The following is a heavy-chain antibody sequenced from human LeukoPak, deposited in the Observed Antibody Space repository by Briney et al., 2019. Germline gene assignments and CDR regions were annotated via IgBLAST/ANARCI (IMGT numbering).Heavy chain of an antibody. CDR1: GYTFTGYG. D-gene: IGHD3-10*01. V-gene: IGHV1-18*01. CDR3: ARDLDGSGSYYTDY. CDR2: IRGYNGNT. J-gene: IGHJ4*02. Sequence: GSVKVSCKASGYTFTGYGISWVRQAPGQGPEWMGWIRGYNGNTNYAQKLQGRVTMTTDTSTSTAYMELRSLRYDDTAVYYCARDLDGSGSYYTDYWGQGTLVTVS.